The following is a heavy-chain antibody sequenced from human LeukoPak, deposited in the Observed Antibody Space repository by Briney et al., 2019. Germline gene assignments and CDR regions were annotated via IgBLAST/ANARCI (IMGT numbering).Heavy chain of an antibody. CDR1: GFTVSNTF. J-gene: IGHJ3*02. Sequence: GGSLRLSCAASGFTVSNTFVTWVRQAPGKGPEWASIIYTGGTKHYADSVRGRFTNSRDDSKNTLYLQMNSLRAEDTAVYYCARVQFFGTYSEAFDIWGRGTMVTVSS. V-gene: IGHV3-53*01. D-gene: IGHD1-26*01. CDR3: ARVQFFGTYSEAFDI. CDR2: IYTGGTK.